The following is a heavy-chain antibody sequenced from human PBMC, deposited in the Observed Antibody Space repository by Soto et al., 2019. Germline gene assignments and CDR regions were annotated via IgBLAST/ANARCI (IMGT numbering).Heavy chain of an antibody. D-gene: IGHD6-19*01. V-gene: IGHV1-18*01. CDR2: ISAYNGNT. J-gene: IGHJ4*02. CDR3: ARDIAVSGPTDFDY. Sequence: ASVKVSCKASGYTFTSYGISWVRQAPGQGLEWMGWISAYNGNTNYAQKLQGRVTMTTDTSTSTAYRELRSLRSDDTAVYYCARDIAVSGPTDFDYWGQGTLVTVSS. CDR1: GYTFTSYG.